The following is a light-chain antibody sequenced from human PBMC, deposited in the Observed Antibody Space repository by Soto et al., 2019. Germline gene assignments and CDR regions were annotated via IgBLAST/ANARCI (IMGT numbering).Light chain of an antibody. CDR3: AALDDSLNVVL. Sequence: QLVLPQPPSVSGAPRQRVSISCSGATSNIGNNAVNWYQQLPGKAPKLLIYFDDLMPSGVSDRFSGSKSGSSASLAISGLQSEDEADYYRAALDDSLNVVLFGGGTKLTVL. CDR1: TSNIGNNA. CDR2: FDD. J-gene: IGLJ2*01. V-gene: IGLV1-36*01.